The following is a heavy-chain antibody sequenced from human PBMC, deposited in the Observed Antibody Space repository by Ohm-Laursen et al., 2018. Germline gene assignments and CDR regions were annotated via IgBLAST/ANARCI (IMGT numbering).Heavy chain of an antibody. CDR3: VRIGGAYSFDN. Sequence: SLRLSCAASGFTFSDHYMDWVRQAPGKGLEWVGRSRNKANSYTTEYAASVKGRFTISRDDSKDSLYLQMNSLITEDTAVHYCVRIGGAYSFDNWGQGTLVTVSS. CDR1: GFTFSDHY. V-gene: IGHV3-72*01. J-gene: IGHJ4*02. CDR2: SRNKANSYTT. D-gene: IGHD3-16*01.